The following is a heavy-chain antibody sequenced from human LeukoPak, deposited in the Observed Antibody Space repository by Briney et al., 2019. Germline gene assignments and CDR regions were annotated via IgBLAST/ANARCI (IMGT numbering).Heavy chain of an antibody. D-gene: IGHD5-18*01. CDR1: GYTFTGYY. J-gene: IGHJ4*02. CDR2: INPNSGGT. Sequence: GASVTVSCTASGYTFTGYYMHWVRQAPGQGLEWMGWINPNSGGTNYAQKFQGRVTMTRDTSISTAYMELSRLRSDDTAVYYCARAPQGVDTAMVKFVYWGQGTLVTVSS. V-gene: IGHV1-2*02. CDR3: ARAPQGVDTAMVKFVY.